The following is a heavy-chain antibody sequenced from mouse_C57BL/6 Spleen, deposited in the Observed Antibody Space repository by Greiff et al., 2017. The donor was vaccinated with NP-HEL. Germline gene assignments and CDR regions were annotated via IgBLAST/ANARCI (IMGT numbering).Heavy chain of an antibody. D-gene: IGHD2-4*01. CDR1: GYSFTSYY. CDR2: IYPGSGNT. J-gene: IGHJ4*01. V-gene: IGHV1-66*01. Sequence: VKLVESVHELVKPGASVKISCKASGYSFTSYYIHWVKQRPGQGLEWIGWIYPGSGNTKYNEKFKGKATLTADTSSSTAYMQLSSLTSEDSAVYYCARGLRLYYYAMDYWGQGTSVTVSS. CDR3: ARGLRLYYYAMDY.